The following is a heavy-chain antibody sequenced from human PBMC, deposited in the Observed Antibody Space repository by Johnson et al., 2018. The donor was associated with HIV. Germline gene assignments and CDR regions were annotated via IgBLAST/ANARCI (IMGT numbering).Heavy chain of an antibody. D-gene: IGHD3-3*01. V-gene: IGHV3-9*01. CDR2: ISWNSASI. Sequence: VQLVESGGGLVQPGRSLRLSCAASGFTFDDYAMHWVRLAPGKGLEWVSGISWNSASIGYADSVKGRFTISRDNAKNSLYLQMNSLRAEDTALYYCARGYYDFWSGRPNDDAFDIWGQGTMVTVSS. CDR3: ARGYYDFWSGRPNDDAFDI. J-gene: IGHJ3*02. CDR1: GFTFDDYA.